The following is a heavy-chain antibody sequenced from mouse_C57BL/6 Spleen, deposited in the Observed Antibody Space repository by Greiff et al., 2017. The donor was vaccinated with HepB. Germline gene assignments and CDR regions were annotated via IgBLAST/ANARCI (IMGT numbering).Heavy chain of an antibody. D-gene: IGHD2-4*01. J-gene: IGHJ3*01. CDR2: ISSGGDYI. CDR3: TRAGNYDYDGSWFAY. Sequence: DVQLVESGEGLVKPGGSLKLSCAASGFTFSSYAMSWVRQTPEKRLEWVAYISSGGDYIYYADTVKGRFTISRDNSRNTLYLQMSSLKSEDTAMYYCTRAGNYDYDGSWFAYWGQGTLVTVSA. V-gene: IGHV5-9-1*02. CDR1: GFTFSSYA.